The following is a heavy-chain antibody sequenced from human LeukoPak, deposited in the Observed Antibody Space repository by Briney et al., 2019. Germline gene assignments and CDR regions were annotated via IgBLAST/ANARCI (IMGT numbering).Heavy chain of an antibody. CDR1: GYTFTGYY. Sequence: ASVKVSCKASGYTFTGYYMHWVRQAPGQGLEWMGWINPNSGGTNYAQKFQGRVTMTRNTSISTAYMELSRLRSDDTAVYYCARDLDYDLLFDYWGQGILVTVSS. D-gene: IGHD4-17*01. V-gene: IGHV1-2*02. CDR2: INPNSGGT. J-gene: IGHJ4*02. CDR3: ARDLDYDLLFDY.